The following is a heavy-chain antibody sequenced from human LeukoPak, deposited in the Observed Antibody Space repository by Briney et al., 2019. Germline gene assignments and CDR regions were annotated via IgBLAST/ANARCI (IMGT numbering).Heavy chain of an antibody. D-gene: IGHD3-22*01. Sequence: GGSLRLSCAASGFTFSGYWMTWIRQAPGKGLEWVSYIGSSGSTTYYEDSVKGRFTISRDNAKNSLYLQMNSLRAEDTALYYCARFKLSSGYDPFDYWGQGILVTVSS. V-gene: IGHV3-11*04. CDR1: GFTFSGYW. CDR2: IGSSGSTT. CDR3: ARFKLSSGYDPFDY. J-gene: IGHJ4*02.